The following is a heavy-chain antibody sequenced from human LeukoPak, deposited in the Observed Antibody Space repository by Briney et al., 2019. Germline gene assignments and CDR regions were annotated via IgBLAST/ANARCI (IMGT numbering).Heavy chain of an antibody. V-gene: IGHV1-2*02. D-gene: IGHD3-10*01. J-gene: IGHJ5*02. CDR1: GYTFTGYY. Sequence: ASVKVSCKASGYTFTGYYMHWVRQAPGQGLEWMGWIDPNSGGTNYAQKFQGRVTMTRDTSISTAYMELSRLRSDDTAVYYCARVPSMVRGVSNWFDPWGQGTLVTVSS. CDR2: IDPNSGGT. CDR3: ARVPSMVRGVSNWFDP.